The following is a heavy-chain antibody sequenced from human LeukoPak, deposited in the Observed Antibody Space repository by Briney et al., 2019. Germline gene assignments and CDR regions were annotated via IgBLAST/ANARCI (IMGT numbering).Heavy chain of an antibody. CDR3: ARDSNSSSSDYYYYYMDV. Sequence: GGSLRLSWAASGFTFSSYGMHWVRQAPGKGLEWVAVIWYDGSNKYYADSVKGRFTISRDNSKNTLYLQMNSLRAEDTAVYYCARDSNSSSSDYYYYYMDVWGKGTTVTVSS. D-gene: IGHD6-6*01. CDR1: GFTFSSYG. CDR2: IWYDGSNK. V-gene: IGHV3-33*01. J-gene: IGHJ6*03.